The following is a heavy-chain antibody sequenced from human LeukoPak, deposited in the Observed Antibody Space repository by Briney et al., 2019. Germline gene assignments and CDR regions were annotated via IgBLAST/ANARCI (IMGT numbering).Heavy chain of an antibody. J-gene: IGHJ4*02. CDR2: VNQGGSET. V-gene: IGHV3-7*01. CDR1: GFSFNTYW. CDR3: ARAAVTTSFDY. Sequence: GGSLSLSCAASGFSFNTYWMTWVRQAPGKGLEWVANVNQGGSETYYVDSVKGRFIISRDNAKNSMYLQMNSLRAEDTAVYYCARAAVTTSFDYWGQGTLVTVSS. D-gene: IGHD4-17*01.